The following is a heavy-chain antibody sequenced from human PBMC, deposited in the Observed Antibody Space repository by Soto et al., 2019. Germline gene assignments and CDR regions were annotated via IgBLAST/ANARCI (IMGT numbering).Heavy chain of an antibody. CDR2: ISYDGSNK. D-gene: IGHD4-17*01. CDR1: GFTFSSYG. CDR3: AKDLTDDYGDYYFDY. J-gene: IGHJ4*02. V-gene: IGHV3-30*18. Sequence: GGSLRLSCAASGFTFSSYGMHWVRQAPGKGLEWVAVISYDGSNKYYADSVKGRFTISRDNSKNTLYLQMNSLRAEDTAVYYCAKDLTDDYGDYYFDYWGQGTLVTVSS.